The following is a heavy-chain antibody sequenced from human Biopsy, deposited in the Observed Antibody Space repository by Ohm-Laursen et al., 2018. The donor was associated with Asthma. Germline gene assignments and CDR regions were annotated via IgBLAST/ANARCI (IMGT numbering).Heavy chain of an antibody. CDR3: AREVSTVDYGYYYFAMDV. D-gene: IGHD4-17*01. V-gene: IGHV1-46*01. Sequence: GASVKVSCKASGYTFTSYYMHWVRQAPGQGLEWMGIINPGGGSTSYAQKFQGRVTFTADGSTSSAYMELSSLTSEDSAVYYCAREVSTVDYGYYYFAMDVWGQGTTVTVSS. CDR1: GYTFTSYY. J-gene: IGHJ6*02. CDR2: INPGGGST.